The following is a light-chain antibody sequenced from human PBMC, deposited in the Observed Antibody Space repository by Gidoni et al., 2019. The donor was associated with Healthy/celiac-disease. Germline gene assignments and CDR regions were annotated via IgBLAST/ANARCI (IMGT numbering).Light chain of an antibody. CDR2: GNS. Sequence: QSVLTQPPSVSGAQGQRVTIPCTGSSSNIGAGYDVHWYQQLPGTAPKLLIYGNSNRPSGVPDRFSGSTSGTSASLAITGLQAEDEADYYCQSYDSSLSGSDVVFGGGTKLTVL. CDR3: QSYDSSLSGSDVV. CDR1: SSNIGAGYD. J-gene: IGLJ2*01. V-gene: IGLV1-40*01.